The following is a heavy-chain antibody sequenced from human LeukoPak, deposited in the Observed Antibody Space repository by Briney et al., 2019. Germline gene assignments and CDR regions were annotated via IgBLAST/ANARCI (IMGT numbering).Heavy chain of an antibody. J-gene: IGHJ4*02. CDR3: ARLYHRVKLFDY. D-gene: IGHD1-14*01. CDR2: IYYSGST. V-gene: IGHV4-59*01. Sequence: SETLSLTCTVSGGSISSYYWSWIRQPPGKGLEWIGYIYYSGSTNYNPSLKSRVTISVDTSKNQFSLKLSSVTAADTAVYYCARLYHRVKLFDYWGQGTLVTVSS. CDR1: GGSISSYY.